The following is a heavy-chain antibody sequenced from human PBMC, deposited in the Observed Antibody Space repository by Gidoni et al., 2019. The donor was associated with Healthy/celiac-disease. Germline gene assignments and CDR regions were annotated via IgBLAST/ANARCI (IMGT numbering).Heavy chain of an antibody. CDR1: GFTFSSYG. CDR3: ARDADCSGGSCSYYFDY. Sequence: QVQLVESGGGVVQPGRSLRLSCAASGFTFSSYGMHWVRQAPGKGLEWVAVIWYDGSNKYYADSVKGRFTISRDNSKNTLYLQMNSLRAEDTAVYYCARDADCSGGSCSYYFDYWGQGTLVTVSS. J-gene: IGHJ4*02. CDR2: IWYDGSNK. V-gene: IGHV3-33*01. D-gene: IGHD2-15*01.